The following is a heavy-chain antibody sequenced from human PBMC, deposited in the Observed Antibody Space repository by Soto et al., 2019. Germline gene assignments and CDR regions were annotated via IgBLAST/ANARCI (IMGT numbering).Heavy chain of an antibody. CDR3: ARQYSGNYYYYYGMDV. Sequence: QVQLQESGPGLVKPSQTLSLTCTVSGGSISSGGYYWSWIRQHPGKGLEWIGYIYYSGSTYYNPSLKSRVTIAVDTSKNQFYLKLSSVTAADTAVYYCARQYSGNYYYYYGMDVWGQGTTVTVSS. CDR1: GGSISSGGYY. J-gene: IGHJ6*02. V-gene: IGHV4-31*03. CDR2: IYYSGST. D-gene: IGHD5-18*01.